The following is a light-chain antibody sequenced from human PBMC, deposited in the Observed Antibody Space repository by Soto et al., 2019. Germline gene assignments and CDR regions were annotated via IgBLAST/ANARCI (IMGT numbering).Light chain of an antibody. J-gene: IGKJ1*01. CDR2: GAS. Sequence: EVVLTQSPGTLSLSPGERATLACRASQSVSRSYLAWYQQKPGQAPRLLIYGASSMSTGIPDRFSGSGSGTDFSLTISRLEPEDVAMYYCQQYGSSRTFGQGNKVEIK. V-gene: IGKV3-20*01. CDR3: QQYGSSRT. CDR1: QSVSRSY.